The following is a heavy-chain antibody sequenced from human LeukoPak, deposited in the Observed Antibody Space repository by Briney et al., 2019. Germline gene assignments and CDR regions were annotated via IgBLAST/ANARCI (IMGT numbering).Heavy chain of an antibody. D-gene: IGHD3-3*01. CDR3: ARDPRFLEWLGYFDY. J-gene: IGHJ4*02. V-gene: IGHV3-30-3*01. Sequence: GGSLRLSCAASGFTFSSYAMSWDRQAPGKGLEWVAVISYDGSNKYYADSVKGRFTISRDNSKNTLYLQMNSLRAEDTAVYYCARDPRFLEWLGYFDYWGQGTLVTVSS. CDR2: ISYDGSNK. CDR1: GFTFSSYA.